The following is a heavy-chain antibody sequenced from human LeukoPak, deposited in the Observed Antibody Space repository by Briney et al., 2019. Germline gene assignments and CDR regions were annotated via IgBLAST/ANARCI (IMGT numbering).Heavy chain of an antibody. CDR3: ASDPFTISAYDAFNI. CDR2: INQDGSDK. J-gene: IGHJ3*02. Sequence: GGSLRLSCVASGFTLSTYWMSWVRQAPGKGLEWVANINQDGSDKYYVDSVKGRLTISRDNAKNSLYLQMNSLRVEDTAVYYCASDPFTISAYDAFNIWGQGTVVTVSS. V-gene: IGHV3-7*01. D-gene: IGHD3-3*02. CDR1: GFTLSTYW.